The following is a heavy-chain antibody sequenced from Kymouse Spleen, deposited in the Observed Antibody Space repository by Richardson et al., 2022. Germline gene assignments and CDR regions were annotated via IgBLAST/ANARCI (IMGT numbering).Heavy chain of an antibody. Sequence: EVQLVESGGGLIQPGGSLRLSCAASGFTVSSNYMSWVRQAPGKGLEWVSVIYSCGSTYYADSVKGRFTISRDNSKNTLYLQMNSLRAEDTAVYYCARGYSSSGDYFDYWGQGTLVTVSS. CDR3: ARGYSSSGDYFDY. J-gene: IGHJ4*02. V-gene: IGHV3-66*03. CDR2: IYSCGST. D-gene: IGHD6-6*01. CDR1: GFTVSSNY.